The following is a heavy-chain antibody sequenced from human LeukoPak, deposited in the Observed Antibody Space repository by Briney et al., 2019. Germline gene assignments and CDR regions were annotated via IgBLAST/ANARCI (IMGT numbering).Heavy chain of an antibody. V-gene: IGHV3-23*01. J-gene: IGHJ4*02. CDR3: ARSAPFYFDY. Sequence: GGSLRLSCAASGFTFSSFGMTWVRQAPGKGLEWVSLIGVGGITYYADSVKGRFTISRDNSKNTLYLEMNSLRAEDTAVYYCARSAPFYFDYWGQGTLVTVSS. CDR2: IGVGGIT. CDR1: GFTFSSFG.